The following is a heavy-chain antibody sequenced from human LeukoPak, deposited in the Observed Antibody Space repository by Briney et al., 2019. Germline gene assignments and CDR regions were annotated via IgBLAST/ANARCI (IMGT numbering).Heavy chain of an antibody. CDR3: ARLRDAHYYDSSGPFDY. CDR2: INHSGST. CDR1: GGSFSGYY. J-gene: IGHJ4*02. Sequence: SETLSLTCTVYGGSFSGYYWSWIRQPPGKGLEWIGEINHSGSTNYNPSLKSRVTISVDTSKNQFSLKLSSVTAADTAVYYCARLRDAHYYDSSGPFDYWGQGTLVTVSS. D-gene: IGHD3-22*01. V-gene: IGHV4-34*01.